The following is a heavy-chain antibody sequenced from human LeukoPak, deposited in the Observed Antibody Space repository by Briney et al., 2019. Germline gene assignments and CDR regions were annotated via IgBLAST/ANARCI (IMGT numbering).Heavy chain of an antibody. CDR1: GFIFNNYG. D-gene: IGHD3-22*01. Sequence: GGSLRLSCTASGFIFNNYGLIWVRQAPGKGLEWVSAISNDGGGTNYADFVKGRFTISRDNSKNTLFLQMNSMRAEDTALYYCARGSSGYFFDLWGQGTLVTVSS. V-gene: IGHV3-23*01. CDR2: ISNDGGGT. J-gene: IGHJ4*02. CDR3: ARGSSGYFFDL.